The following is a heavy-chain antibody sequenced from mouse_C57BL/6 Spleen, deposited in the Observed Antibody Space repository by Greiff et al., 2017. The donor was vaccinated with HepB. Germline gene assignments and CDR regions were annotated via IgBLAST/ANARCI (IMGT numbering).Heavy chain of an antibody. J-gene: IGHJ4*01. CDR2: IRLKSDNYAT. V-gene: IGHV6-3*01. D-gene: IGHD2-5*01. CDR1: GFTFSNYW. CDR3: TGGAYYSNLYAMDY. Sequence: EVMLVESGGGLVQPGGSMKLSCVASGFTFSNYWMNWVRQSPEKGLEWVAQIRLKSDNYATHYAESVKGRFTISRDDSKSSVYLQMNNLRAEDTGIYYCTGGAYYSNLYAMDYWGQGTSVTVSS.